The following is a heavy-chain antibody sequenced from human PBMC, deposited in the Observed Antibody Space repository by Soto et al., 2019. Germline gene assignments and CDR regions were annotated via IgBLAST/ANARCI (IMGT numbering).Heavy chain of an antibody. D-gene: IGHD3-9*01. CDR3: ARDSYYDVLTGYSRNAFDI. CDR2: INPKSGGT. V-gene: IGHV1-2*02. CDR1: GYTFIGYY. Sequence: GXSVKVSCKASGYTFIGYYMHWVRQAPVQGLEWMGWINPKSGGTIYAQRFQGRVTMTRDTSINTAYMELSRLRPDDTAVYYCARDSYYDVLTGYSRNAFDIWGQGTVVTVSS. J-gene: IGHJ3*02.